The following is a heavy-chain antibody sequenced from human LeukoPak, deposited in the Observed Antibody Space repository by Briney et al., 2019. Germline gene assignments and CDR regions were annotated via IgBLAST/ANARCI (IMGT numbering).Heavy chain of an antibody. J-gene: IGHJ2*01. V-gene: IGHV4-34*01. Sequence: PSETLSLTCAVYGGSFSGHYWSWIRQPPGKGLEWIGEINHSGSTHYNPSLKSRVTISVDTSKNQFSLKLSSVTAADTAVYYCARVPKYFDLWGRGTLVTVSS. CDR3: ARVPKYFDL. CDR1: GGSFSGHY. CDR2: INHSGST.